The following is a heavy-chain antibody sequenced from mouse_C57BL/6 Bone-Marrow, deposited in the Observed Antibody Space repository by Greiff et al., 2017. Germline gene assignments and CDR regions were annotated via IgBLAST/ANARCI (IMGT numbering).Heavy chain of an antibody. CDR1: GYAFSSSW. Sequence: VQLQQSGPELVKPGASVKISCKASGYAFSSSWMNWVKQRPGKGLEWIGRIYPGDGDTNYNGKFKGKATLTADKSSSTAYMQLSSLTSEDSAVYFCARSITTVVESPYYFDYWGQGTTLTVSS. CDR2: IYPGDGDT. V-gene: IGHV1-82*01. D-gene: IGHD1-1*01. CDR3: ARSITTVVESPYYFDY. J-gene: IGHJ2*01.